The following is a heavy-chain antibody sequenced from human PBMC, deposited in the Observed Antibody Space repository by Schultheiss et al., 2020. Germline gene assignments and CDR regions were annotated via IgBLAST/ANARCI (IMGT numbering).Heavy chain of an antibody. CDR3: ARDGGTAMSDY. CDR1: GGSISSGDYY. CDR2: IYYSGST. V-gene: IGHV4-61*08. J-gene: IGHJ4*02. D-gene: IGHD5-18*01. Sequence: SETLSLTCTVSGGSISSGDYYWSWIRQPPGKGLEWIGYIYYSGSTNYNPSLKSRVTISVDTSKNQFSLKLSSVTAADTAVYYCARDGGTAMSDYWGQGTLVTVSS.